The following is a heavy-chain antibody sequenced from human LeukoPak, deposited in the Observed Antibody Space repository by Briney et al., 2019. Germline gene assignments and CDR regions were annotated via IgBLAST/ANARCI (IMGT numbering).Heavy chain of an antibody. CDR2: IKSKTDGGTT. D-gene: IGHD3-9*01. CDR1: GFTFSNAW. CDR3: TTEYYDILTGYFPIDY. V-gene: IGHV3-15*01. J-gene: IGHJ4*02. Sequence: GGSLRLSCAASGFTFSNAWMSWVRQAPGKGLEWVGRIKSKTDGGTTDYAAPVKGRFTNSRDDSKNTLYLQMNSLKTEDTAVYYCTTEYYDILTGYFPIDYWGQGTLVTVSS.